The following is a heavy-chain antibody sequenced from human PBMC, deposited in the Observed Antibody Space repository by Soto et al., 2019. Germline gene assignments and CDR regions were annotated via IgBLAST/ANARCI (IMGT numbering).Heavy chain of an antibody. V-gene: IGHV4-34*01. J-gene: IGHJ4*02. CDR3: ARRVGSGWYSY. CDR1: GGSFSGYY. D-gene: IGHD6-19*01. Sequence: SETLSLTCAVYGGSFSGYYWSWIRQPPGKGLEWIGEINHSGSTNYNPSLKSRVTISVDTSKNQFSLKLSSVTAADTAVYYCARRVGSGWYSYWGQGTLVTVSS. CDR2: INHSGST.